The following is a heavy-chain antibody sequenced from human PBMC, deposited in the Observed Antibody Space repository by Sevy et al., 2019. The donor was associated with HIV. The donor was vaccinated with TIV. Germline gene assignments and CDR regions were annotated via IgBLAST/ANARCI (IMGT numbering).Heavy chain of an antibody. V-gene: IGHV3-23*01. J-gene: IGHJ4*02. CDR1: GFIFSSYS. Sequence: GGSLRLSCAASGFIFSSYSMSWVRQAPGKGLEWVAAIGGSGGSTYYEDSVKGRFTISRDKSKNTLYLQMNSLRAEDTAVYFCAKEKTSKGYFDYWGQGTLVTVSS. CDR3: AKEKTSKGYFDY. CDR2: IGGSGGST. D-gene: IGHD6-6*01.